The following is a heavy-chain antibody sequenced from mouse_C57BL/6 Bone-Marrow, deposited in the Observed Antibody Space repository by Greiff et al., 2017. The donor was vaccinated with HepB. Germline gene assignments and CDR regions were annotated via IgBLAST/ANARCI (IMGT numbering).Heavy chain of an antibody. CDR3: ARRYYGSSYVY. CDR2: IYPRSGNT. Sequence: VKVVESGAELARPGASVKLSCKASGYTFTSYGISWVKQRTGQGLEWIGEIYPRSGNTYYNEKFKGKATLTADKSSSTAYMELRSLTSEDSAVYFCARRYYGSSYVYWGQGTTLTVSS. CDR1: GYTFTSYG. D-gene: IGHD1-1*01. J-gene: IGHJ2*01. V-gene: IGHV1-81*01.